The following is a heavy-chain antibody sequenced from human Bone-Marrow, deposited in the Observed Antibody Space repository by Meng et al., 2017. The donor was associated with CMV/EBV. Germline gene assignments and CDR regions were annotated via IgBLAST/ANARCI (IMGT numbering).Heavy chain of an antibody. CDR1: GFTFSSYS. CDR2: ISSSSSYI. CDR3: ARDMGIAAADYYYYGMDV. D-gene: IGHD6-13*01. V-gene: IGHV3-21*01. Sequence: GESLKISCAASGFTFSSYSMNWVRQAPGKGLEWVSSISSSSSYIYYADSVKGRFTISRDNAKNSLYLQMNSLRAEDTAVYYCARDMGIAAADYYYYGMDVWGQGTTVTFSS. J-gene: IGHJ6*02.